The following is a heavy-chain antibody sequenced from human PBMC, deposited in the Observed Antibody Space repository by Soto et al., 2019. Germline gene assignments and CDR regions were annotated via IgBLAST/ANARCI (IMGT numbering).Heavy chain of an antibody. D-gene: IGHD2-21*02. CDR2: IIPIFGTA. Sequence: QVQLVQSGAAVKKPGSSVKVSCKASGGTFSSYAISWVRQAPGQGLEWMGGIIPIFGTADYAQKFQGRVTITADESTSPAYMELSSLRSEDTAVYYCASHCGGDCYSRSPPYYYYGMDVWGQGTTVTVSS. J-gene: IGHJ6*02. CDR1: GGTFSSYA. CDR3: ASHCGGDCYSRSPPYYYYGMDV. V-gene: IGHV1-69*12.